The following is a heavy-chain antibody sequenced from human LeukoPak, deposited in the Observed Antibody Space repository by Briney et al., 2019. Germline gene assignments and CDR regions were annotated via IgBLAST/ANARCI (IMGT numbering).Heavy chain of an antibody. CDR3: ARHGGLVRGAYDAFDI. Sequence: SETLSLTCTVSGGSISSYYWSWIRQPPGKGLEWIAYIYYSGSTNYNPSLKSRITISVDTSKNQFSLKLGSVTAADTAVYFCARHGGLVRGAYDAFDIWGQGTLVTVSS. J-gene: IGHJ3*02. CDR2: IYYSGST. D-gene: IGHD3-10*01. V-gene: IGHV4-59*08. CDR1: GGSISSYY.